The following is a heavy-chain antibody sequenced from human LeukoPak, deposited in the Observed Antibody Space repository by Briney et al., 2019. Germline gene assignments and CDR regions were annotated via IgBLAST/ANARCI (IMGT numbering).Heavy chain of an antibody. J-gene: IGHJ5*02. CDR3: AGDFWSGYGVNWFDP. CDR2: INPGDSDI. D-gene: IGHD3-3*01. CDR1: GYSFTTYW. V-gene: IGHV5-51*01. Sequence: GESLKISCKGPGYSFTTYWIGWVRQMPGKGLEWMGIINPGDSDIRYSPSFQGQVTISVDKSISTTYLKWSSLKVSDTAMYYCAGDFWSGYGVNWFDPWGQGTLVTVSS.